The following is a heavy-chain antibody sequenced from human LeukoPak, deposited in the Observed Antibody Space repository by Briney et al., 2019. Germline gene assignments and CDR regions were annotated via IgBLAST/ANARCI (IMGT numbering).Heavy chain of an antibody. V-gene: IGHV3-74*01. D-gene: IGHD1-14*01. Sequence: PGGSLRLSCTASGFSFSGHWMHWARQLPGKGLVWVSRISPTGSTTSYADSVKGRFTVSRDNAKNTLYLQVNNLRAEDTAVYYCARGPNSNRAGLYFWGQGTLLTVSS. CDR1: GFSFSGHW. CDR3: ARGPNSNRAGLYF. CDR2: ISPTGSTT. J-gene: IGHJ4*02.